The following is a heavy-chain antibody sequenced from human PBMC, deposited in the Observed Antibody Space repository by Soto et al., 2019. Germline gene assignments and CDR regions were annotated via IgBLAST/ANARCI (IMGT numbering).Heavy chain of an antibody. CDR1: GDSFGSYS. V-gene: IGHV1-69*13. CDR3: AREPFGRFDP. Sequence: GASVNVSCKSSGDSFGSYSVSWVRQAPGQGLECMGAIIPVFGTTNYTQKFQGRVTITADDSTTTAYMELSSLRSDDTAVYYCAREPFGRFDPWGQGTLVTVSS. CDR2: IIPVFGTT. D-gene: IGHD3-10*01. J-gene: IGHJ5*02.